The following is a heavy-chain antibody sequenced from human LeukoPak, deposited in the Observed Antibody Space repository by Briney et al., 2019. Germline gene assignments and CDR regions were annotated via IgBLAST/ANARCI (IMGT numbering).Heavy chain of an antibody. D-gene: IGHD6-19*01. CDR1: GFSFSDHY. CDR2: ISRSGSDI. CDR3: ARGAGRSGSDY. V-gene: IGHV3-11*01. J-gene: IGHJ4*02. Sequence: GGSLRLSCAASGFSFSDHYMTWVRQAPGKGLEWPSYISRSGSDIDYAGSVKGRFTISRDNAKNSLYLQMNSLRAEDTAVYYCARGAGRSGSDYWGQGTLVTVSS.